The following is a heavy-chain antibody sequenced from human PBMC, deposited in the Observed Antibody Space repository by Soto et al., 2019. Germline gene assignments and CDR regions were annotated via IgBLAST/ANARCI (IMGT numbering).Heavy chain of an antibody. CDR1: GFTFDDYA. V-gene: IGHV3-9*01. CDR3: AKDFFVYAMGYYYYYMDV. J-gene: IGHJ6*03. CDR2: ISWNSGSI. D-gene: IGHD2-8*01. Sequence: GGSLRLSCAASGFTFDDYAMHWVRQAPGKGLEWVSGISWNSGSIGYADSVKGRFTISRDNAKNSLYLQMNSLRAEDTALYYCAKDFFVYAMGYYYYYMDVWGKGTTVTVSS.